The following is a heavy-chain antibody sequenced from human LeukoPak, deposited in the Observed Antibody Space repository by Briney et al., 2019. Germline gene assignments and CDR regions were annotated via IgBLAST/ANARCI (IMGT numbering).Heavy chain of an antibody. CDR2: INSDGSIT. Sequence: GGSLRLSCAASGFTFTTYWMHWVRQAPGRGLVWVSHINSDGSITSYADSVKGRFTISRDDAKNTLYLQMNSLRAEDTAVYYCARDAVDTANAVWGQGTTVTVSS. V-gene: IGHV3-74*01. D-gene: IGHD5-18*01. J-gene: IGHJ6*02. CDR3: ARDAVDTANAV. CDR1: GFTFTTYW.